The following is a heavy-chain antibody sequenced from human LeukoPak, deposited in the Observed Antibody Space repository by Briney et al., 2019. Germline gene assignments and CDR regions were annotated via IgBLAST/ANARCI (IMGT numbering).Heavy chain of an antibody. D-gene: IGHD3-22*01. Sequence: PGGSLRLSCAASGFTFSSYAMSWVRQAPGKGLKWVSAISGSGGSTYYADSVKGRFTISRDNSKNTLYLQMNSLRAEDTAVYYCAKDRVTMIVVVITVGAFDIWGQGTMVTVSS. V-gene: IGHV3-23*01. CDR3: AKDRVTMIVVVITVGAFDI. CDR1: GFTFSSYA. CDR2: ISGSGGST. J-gene: IGHJ3*02.